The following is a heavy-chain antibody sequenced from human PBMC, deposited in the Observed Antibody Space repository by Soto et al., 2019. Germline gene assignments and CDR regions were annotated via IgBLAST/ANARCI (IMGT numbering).Heavy chain of an antibody. CDR2: LYYSGST. CDR3: ARGFDSSGWYAFAY. J-gene: IGHJ4*02. CDR1: GGSISSYY. D-gene: IGHD6-19*01. Sequence: SETLSLTCTVSGGSISSYYWSWIRQPPGKGLEWIGYLYYSGSTNYNPSLKSRLTISLDTSKNQFSLNLSSVTAADTALYYCARGFDSSGWYAFAYWGQGSLVTVSS. V-gene: IGHV4-59*01.